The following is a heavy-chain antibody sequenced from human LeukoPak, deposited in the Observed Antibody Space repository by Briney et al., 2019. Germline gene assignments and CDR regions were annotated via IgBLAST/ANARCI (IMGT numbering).Heavy chain of an antibody. Sequence: ASVKDSCKVSGYTLTELSMHWVRQAPGKGLEWMGGFDPEDGETIYAQKFQGRVTMTEDTSTDTAYMELSSLRSEDTAVYYCATWVRVAAAGPSWFDPWGQGTLVTVSS. V-gene: IGHV1-24*01. CDR2: FDPEDGET. CDR1: GYTLTELS. J-gene: IGHJ5*02. D-gene: IGHD6-13*01. CDR3: ATWVRVAAAGPSWFDP.